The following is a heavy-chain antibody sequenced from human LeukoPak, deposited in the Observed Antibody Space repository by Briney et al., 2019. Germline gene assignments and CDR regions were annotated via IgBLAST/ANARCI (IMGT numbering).Heavy chain of an antibody. CDR2: INAGNGNT. CDR1: GYTFTSYA. D-gene: IGHD2-21*02. CDR3: ARGPAYCGGDCYLGPFDY. V-gene: IGHV1-3*01. Sequence: ASVKVSCKASGYTFTSYAVHWVRQAPGQRLEWMGWINAGNGNTKYSQKFQGRVTITADESTSTAYMELSSLRSEDTAVYYCARGPAYCGGDCYLGPFDYWGQGTLVTVSS. J-gene: IGHJ4*02.